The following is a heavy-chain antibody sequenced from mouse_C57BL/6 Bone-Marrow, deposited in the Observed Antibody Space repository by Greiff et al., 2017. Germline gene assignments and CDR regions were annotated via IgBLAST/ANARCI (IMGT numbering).Heavy chain of an antibody. CDR2: ISNGGGST. J-gene: IGHJ1*03. Sequence: EVKLVESGGGLVQPGGSLKLSCAASGFTFSDYYMYWVRQTPEKRLEWVAYISNGGGSTYYPDTVKGRFTISRDNAKNTLYLQMSRLKSKGTAVYYCARPHLYYGSSYPYWYFDVWGTGTTVTVSS. V-gene: IGHV5-12*01. CDR1: GFTFSDYY. CDR3: ARPHLYYGSSYPYWYFDV. D-gene: IGHD1-1*01.